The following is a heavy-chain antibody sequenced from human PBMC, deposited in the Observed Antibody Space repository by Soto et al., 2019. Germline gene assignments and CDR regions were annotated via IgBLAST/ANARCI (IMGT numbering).Heavy chain of an antibody. Sequence: SVKVSCKASGDTTYALTWVRLAPGHGHEWMGGIIPPFVTANYLQKFQDRGTITADKSTNTTYWELNSLISEDTAVDYCARSRRHTIFGMVLFSWFDPWGQGTLVTVSS. CDR2: IIPPFVTA. J-gene: IGHJ5*02. CDR1: GDTTYA. CDR3: ARSRRHTIFGMVLFSWFDP. D-gene: IGHD3-3*01. V-gene: IGHV1-69*06.